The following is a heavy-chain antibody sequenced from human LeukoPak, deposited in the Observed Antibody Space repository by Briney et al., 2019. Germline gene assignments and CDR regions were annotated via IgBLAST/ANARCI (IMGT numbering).Heavy chain of an antibody. J-gene: IGHJ6*03. Sequence: GSSVKVSCKASGGTFSSYAISWVRQAPGQGLECMGGIIPIFGTANYAQKFQGRVTITTDESTSTAYMELSSLRSEDTAVYYCARAPGRYDYYMDVWGKGTTVTVSS. CDR2: IIPIFGTA. V-gene: IGHV1-69*05. D-gene: IGHD2-2*01. CDR3: ARAPGRYDYYMDV. CDR1: GGTFSSYA.